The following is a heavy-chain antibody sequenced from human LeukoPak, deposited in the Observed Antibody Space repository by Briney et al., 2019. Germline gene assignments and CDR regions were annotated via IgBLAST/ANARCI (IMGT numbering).Heavy chain of an antibody. CDR2: IIPIFGTA. Sequence: SVKVSCKASGGTFSSYAISWVRQAPGQGLEWMGGIIPIFGTANYAQKFQGRVTITADESTSTAYMELSSLRSEDTAVYYCATGPDYGDIYYRPFFDYWGQGTLVTVSS. CDR3: ATGPDYGDIYYRPFFDY. D-gene: IGHD4-17*01. V-gene: IGHV1-69*13. CDR1: GGTFSSYA. J-gene: IGHJ4*02.